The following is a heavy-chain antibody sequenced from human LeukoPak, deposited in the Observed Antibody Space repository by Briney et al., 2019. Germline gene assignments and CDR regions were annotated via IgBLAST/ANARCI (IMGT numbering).Heavy chain of an antibody. D-gene: IGHD2-15*01. CDR3: ARAFEPPSRYCSGGSCYSLAFDI. V-gene: IGHV4-30-4*01. CDR2: IYYSGST. CDR1: GGSISSGDYY. J-gene: IGHJ3*02. Sequence: SQTLSLTCTVSGGSISSGDYYWSWIRQPPGKGLEWIGYIYYSGSTYYNPSLKSRVTISVDTSKNQFSLKLSSVTAADTAVYYCARAFEPPSRYCSGGSCYSLAFDIWGQGTMVTVSS.